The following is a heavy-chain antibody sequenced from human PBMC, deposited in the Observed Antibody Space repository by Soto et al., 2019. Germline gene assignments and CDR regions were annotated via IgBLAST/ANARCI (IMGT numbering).Heavy chain of an antibody. CDR3: AKGGAAASLDSYYGMDV. CDR2: ISYDGSNK. CDR1: GFTFSSYG. V-gene: IGHV3-30*18. J-gene: IGHJ6*02. D-gene: IGHD2-2*01. Sequence: GGSLRLSCAASGFTFSSYGMHWVRQAPGKGLEWVAVISYDGSNKYYADSVKGRFTISRDNSKNTLYLQMNSLRAEDTAVYYCAKGGAAASLDSYYGMDVWGQGTTVTVSS.